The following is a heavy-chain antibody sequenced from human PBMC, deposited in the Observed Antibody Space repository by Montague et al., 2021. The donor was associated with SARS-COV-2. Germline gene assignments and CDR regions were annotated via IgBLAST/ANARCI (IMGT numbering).Heavy chain of an antibody. CDR1: GGSFSGYY. V-gene: IGHV4-34*01. CDR3: ARGPTNNIGMVATRLDY. CDR2: INHSGST. J-gene: IGHJ4*02. Sequence: TLSLTCAVYGGSFSGYYWNWIRQPPGKGLEWIGEINHSGSTNYXPSLKSRVTISVDTSNNQFSLKLTSVTAADTAVYYCARGPTNNIGMVATRLDYWGQGTLVTVSS. D-gene: IGHD5-12*01.